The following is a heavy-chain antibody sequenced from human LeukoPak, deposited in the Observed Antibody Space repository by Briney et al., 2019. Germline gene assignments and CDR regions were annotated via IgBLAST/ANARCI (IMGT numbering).Heavy chain of an antibody. D-gene: IGHD2-15*01. J-gene: IGHJ6*02. CDR1: GGTFSSYA. CDR2: IIPIFGIA. CDR3: ARGYCSGGSCYSYRDGMDV. Sequence: SVKVSCKASGGTFSSYAISWVRQVPGQGLEWMGRIIPIFGIANYAQKFQGRVTITADKSTSTAYMELSSLRSEDTAVYYCARGYCSGGSCYSYRDGMDVWGQGTTVTVSS. V-gene: IGHV1-69*04.